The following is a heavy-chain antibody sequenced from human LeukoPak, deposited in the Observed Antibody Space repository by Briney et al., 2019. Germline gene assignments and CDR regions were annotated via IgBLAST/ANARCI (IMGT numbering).Heavy chain of an antibody. CDR3: AREVYSSSRPADAFDI. V-gene: IGHV3-7*01. CDR2: IKQDGSER. Sequence: PGGSLRLSCAASGFTFSNYWMSWVRQAPGKGLEWVANIKQDGSERYYVDSVKGRFTISRDNAENSLYLQMKTVRVEDMAVYFCAREVYSSSRPADAFDIWGQGTMVTVSS. D-gene: IGHD6-13*01. CDR1: GFTFSNYW. J-gene: IGHJ3*02.